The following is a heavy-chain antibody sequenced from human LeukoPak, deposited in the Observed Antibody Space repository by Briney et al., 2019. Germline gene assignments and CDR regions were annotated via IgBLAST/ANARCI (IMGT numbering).Heavy chain of an antibody. CDR1: GFTFTSYS. CDR3: AKGGKWDVTPFDY. V-gene: IGHV3-23*01. CDR2: ISGGGGST. Sequence: GGSLRLSCAASGFTFTSYSMDWVRQAPGEGLEWVSTISGGGGSTYYADSVKGRFTISRDNSKNTLYLQVNSLRAEDTAVYYCAKGGKWDVTPFDYWGQGTLVTVSS. J-gene: IGHJ4*02. D-gene: IGHD1-26*01.